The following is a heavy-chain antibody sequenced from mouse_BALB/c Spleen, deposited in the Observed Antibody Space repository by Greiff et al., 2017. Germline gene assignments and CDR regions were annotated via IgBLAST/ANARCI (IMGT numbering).Heavy chain of an antibody. CDR2: ISSGGSYT. J-gene: IGHJ3*01. Sequence: EVKLQESGGGLVKPGGSLKLSCAASGFTFSSYTMSWVRQTPEKRLEWVATISSGGSYTYYPDSVKGRFTISRDNAKNTLYLQMSSLKSEDTAMYYCTRGGDGNYVWFAYWGQGTLVTVSA. CDR1: GFTFSSYT. D-gene: IGHD2-1*01. CDR3: TRGGDGNYVWFAY. V-gene: IGHV5-6-4*01.